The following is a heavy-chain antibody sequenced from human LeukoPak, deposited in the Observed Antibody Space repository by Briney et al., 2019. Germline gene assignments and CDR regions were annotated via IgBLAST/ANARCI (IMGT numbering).Heavy chain of an antibody. CDR1: GGSISSGGYS. D-gene: IGHD5-18*01. V-gene: IGHV4-30-2*01. CDR3: ARGKYSYGSQFFDY. Sequence: PSETLSLTCAVSGGSISSGGYSWSWIRQPPGKGLEWIGYIYHSGSTYYNPSLESRVTISVDRSKNQFSLKLSSVTAADTAVYYCARGKYSYGSQFFDYWGQGTLVTVSS. CDR2: IYHSGST. J-gene: IGHJ4*02.